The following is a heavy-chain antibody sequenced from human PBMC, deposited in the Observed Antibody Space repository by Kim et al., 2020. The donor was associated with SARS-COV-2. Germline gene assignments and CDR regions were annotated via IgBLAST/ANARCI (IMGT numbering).Heavy chain of an antibody. J-gene: IGHJ4*02. V-gene: IGHV3-30*02. D-gene: IGHD6-13*01. Sequence: SVKGRFTISRDNSKNTLYLQMNSLRAEDTAVYYCAKGGWYSSSWYSHLDYWGQGTLVTVSS. CDR3: AKGGWYSSSWYSHLDY.